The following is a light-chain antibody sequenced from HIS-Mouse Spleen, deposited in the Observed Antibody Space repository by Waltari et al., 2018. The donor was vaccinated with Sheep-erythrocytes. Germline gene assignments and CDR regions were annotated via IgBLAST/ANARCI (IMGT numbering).Light chain of an antibody. CDR3: CSYAGSSTPWV. CDR2: EGS. V-gene: IGLV2-23*01. Sequence: QSALTQPASVSGSPGQSITLSCTRTSSDVGSYNLVSWYQQHPGKAPKLMIYEGSKRPSGVSNRFSGSKSGNTASLTISGLQAEDEADYYCCSYAGSSTPWVFGGGTKLTVL. J-gene: IGLJ3*02. CDR1: SSDVGSYNL.